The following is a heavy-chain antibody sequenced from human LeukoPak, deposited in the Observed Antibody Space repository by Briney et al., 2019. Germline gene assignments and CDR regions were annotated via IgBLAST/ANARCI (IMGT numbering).Heavy chain of an antibody. Sequence: RGGCLRLSCAASGFAFNSYTMNWVRQAPGKGLEWVSSIGKTTDYIFYGDSMKGRFTASRDNAENSLYLQMNSLRAEDTAVYYCAREGHGLTLDSGMDVWGQGTT. D-gene: IGHD4/OR15-4a*01. V-gene: IGHV3-21*06. CDR1: GFAFNSYT. J-gene: IGHJ6*02. CDR3: AREGHGLTLDSGMDV. CDR2: IGKTTDYI.